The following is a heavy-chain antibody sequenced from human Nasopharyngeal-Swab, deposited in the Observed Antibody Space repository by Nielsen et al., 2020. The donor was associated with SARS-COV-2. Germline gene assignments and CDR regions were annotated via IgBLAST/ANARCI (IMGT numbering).Heavy chain of an antibody. V-gene: IGHV3-11*04. Sequence: GGSLRLSCAASGFTFSDYYMSWIRQAPGKGLEWVSYISSSSSTIYYADSVKGRFTISRDNAKNSLYLQMNSLRDEDTAVYYCARAGIAARPGIDPWGQGTLVTVSS. D-gene: IGHD6-6*01. CDR3: ARAGIAARPGIDP. CDR1: GFTFSDYY. J-gene: IGHJ5*02. CDR2: ISSSSSTI.